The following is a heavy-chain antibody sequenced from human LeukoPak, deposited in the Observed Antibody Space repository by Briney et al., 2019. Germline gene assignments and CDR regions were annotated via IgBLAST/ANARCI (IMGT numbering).Heavy chain of an antibody. D-gene: IGHD6-13*01. CDR2: INSDGSST. CDR3: ATDLGTIAAAGRHY. J-gene: IGHJ4*02. CDR1: GFTLSSSW. Sequence: PGGSLRLSCAASGFTLSSSWMHWVRQAPGKGLVWVSRINSDGSSTSYADSVKGRFTISRDNAKNTLYLQMNSLRAEDTAVYYCATDLGTIAAAGRHYWGQGTLVTVSS. V-gene: IGHV3-74*01.